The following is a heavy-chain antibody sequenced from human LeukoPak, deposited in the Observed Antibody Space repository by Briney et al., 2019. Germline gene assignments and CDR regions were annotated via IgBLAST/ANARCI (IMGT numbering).Heavy chain of an antibody. CDR1: GFTFSSYA. J-gene: IGHJ4*02. D-gene: IGHD3-3*01. V-gene: IGHV3-23*01. Sequence: PGGSLTLSCAASGFTFSSYAMSWVRQAPGKGLVWVSAISGSGGSTYYADSVKGRFTISRDNSKNTLYLQMNSLRAEDTAVYYCAKDVEDYDFWSGYLYYFDYWGQGTLVTVSS. CDR2: ISGSGGST. CDR3: AKDVEDYDFWSGYLYYFDY.